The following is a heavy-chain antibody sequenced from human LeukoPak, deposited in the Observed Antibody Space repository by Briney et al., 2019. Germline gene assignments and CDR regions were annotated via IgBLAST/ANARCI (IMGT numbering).Heavy chain of an antibody. V-gene: IGHV1-69*13. Sequence: GASVKVSCKASGGTFSSYAISWVRQAPGQGLEWMGGIIPIFGTANYAQKFQGRVTITADESTSTAYMELSSLRSEDTAVYYCATRPKNYYDSSGNDAFDIWGQGTMVTVSS. J-gene: IGHJ3*02. D-gene: IGHD3-22*01. CDR3: ATRPKNYYDSSGNDAFDI. CDR1: GGTFSSYA. CDR2: IIPIFGTA.